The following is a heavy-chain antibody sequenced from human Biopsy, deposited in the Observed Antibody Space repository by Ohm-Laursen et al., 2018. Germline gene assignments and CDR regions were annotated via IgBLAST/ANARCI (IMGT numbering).Heavy chain of an antibody. CDR3: ARARIGGRGDPPDH. Sequence: GSSVKVSCKAFGYTFITYYVNWVRQAPGQGLEWMGKINPSGGSTSYAQKFQGRVTMTRDTSTTTVYMELSSLRSEDTAVYYCARARIGGRGDPPDHWGQGTLVTVSS. J-gene: IGHJ4*02. CDR2: INPSGGST. D-gene: IGHD3-10*01. CDR1: GYTFITYY. V-gene: IGHV1-46*01.